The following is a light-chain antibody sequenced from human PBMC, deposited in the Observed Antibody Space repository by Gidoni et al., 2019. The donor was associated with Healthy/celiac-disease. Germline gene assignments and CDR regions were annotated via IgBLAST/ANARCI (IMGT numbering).Light chain of an antibody. J-gene: IGKJ1*01. Sequence: EIVLTQSPATLSLSPGERATLACRASQSVSSYLAWYQQKPGQAPSLLIYDASNRATGIPARFSGSGSGTDFTLTISSLEPEDFAVYSCQQRSDWWTFGQGTKVEIK. CDR3: QQRSDWWT. CDR1: QSVSSY. CDR2: DAS. V-gene: IGKV3-11*01.